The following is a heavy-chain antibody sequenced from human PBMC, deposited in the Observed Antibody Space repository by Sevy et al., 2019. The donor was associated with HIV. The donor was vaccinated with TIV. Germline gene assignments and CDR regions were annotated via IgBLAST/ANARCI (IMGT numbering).Heavy chain of an antibody. J-gene: IGHJ6*02. Sequence: GGSLRLSCAASGFTFSSYAMHWVRQAPGKGLEWVAVISYDGSNKYYADSVKGRFTISRDNSKNTLYLQMNSLRAKDTAVYYCARNTPEINTHLYVMDVWGQGTTVTVSS. CDR3: ARNTPEINTHLYVMDV. CDR1: GFTFSSYA. D-gene: IGHD2-15*01. V-gene: IGHV3-30*04. CDR2: ISYDGSNK.